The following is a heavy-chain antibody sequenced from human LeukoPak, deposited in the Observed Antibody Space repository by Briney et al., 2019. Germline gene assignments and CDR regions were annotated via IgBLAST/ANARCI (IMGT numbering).Heavy chain of an antibody. J-gene: IGHJ4*02. Sequence: GGSLRLSCAASGITFSSYGMHWVRQAPGKGLEWVANIKQDGSEKYYVDSVKGRFTISRDNAKNSLYLQMNSLRAEDTAVYYCARDLGYSYGPFDYWGQGTLVTVSS. D-gene: IGHD5-18*01. CDR3: ARDLGYSYGPFDY. V-gene: IGHV3-7*01. CDR2: IKQDGSEK. CDR1: GITFSSYG.